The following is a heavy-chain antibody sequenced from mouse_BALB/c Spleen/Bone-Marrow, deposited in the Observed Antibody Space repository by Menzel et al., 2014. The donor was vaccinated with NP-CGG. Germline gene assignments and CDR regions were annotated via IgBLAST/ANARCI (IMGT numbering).Heavy chain of an antibody. D-gene: IGHD1-1*01. Sequence: VHLVESGPGLVQPSQSLSITCTVSGFSLTKHGVHWIRQSPGKGLEWLGVIWGGGSTDYNAAFISRVSISKDNSKSQVVFKMNSLEVNDRAMYYCARVIYGGWFTHWGQGTLVTVSA. J-gene: IGHJ3*01. V-gene: IGHV2-2*02. CDR1: GFSLTKHG. CDR3: ARVIYGGWFTH. CDR2: IWGGGST.